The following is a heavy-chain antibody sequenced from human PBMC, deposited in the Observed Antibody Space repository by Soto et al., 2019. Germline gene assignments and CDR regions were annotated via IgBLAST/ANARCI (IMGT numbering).Heavy chain of an antibody. CDR2: ISGSGGST. CDR1: GFTFSSYA. D-gene: IGHD1-1*01. V-gene: IGHV3-23*01. CDR3: AKMRTGTTTLFDY. J-gene: IGHJ4*02. Sequence: PGGSLRLSCAASGFTFSSYAMSWVRQAPGKGLEWVSAISGSGGSTYYADSVKGRFTISRDNSKNTLYLQMNSLRAEDTAAYYCAKMRTGTTTLFDYWGQGTLVTVSS.